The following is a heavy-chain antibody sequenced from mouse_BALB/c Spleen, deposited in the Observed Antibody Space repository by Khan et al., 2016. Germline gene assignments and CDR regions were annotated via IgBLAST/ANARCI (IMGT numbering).Heavy chain of an antibody. Sequence: EVELVESGGGLVQPGGSLTLSCSASGFTFSTYGMSWVRQTPDKRLELVATINSNGGSTYYPDSVKGRFTISRDNAKNTLYLQMSSLTSEDTAMYYCARENYRYYFDYWGQGTMLTVSS. D-gene: IGHD2-14*01. CDR2: INSNGGST. V-gene: IGHV5-6-3*01. CDR3: ARENYRYYFDY. J-gene: IGHJ2*01. CDR1: GFTFSTYG.